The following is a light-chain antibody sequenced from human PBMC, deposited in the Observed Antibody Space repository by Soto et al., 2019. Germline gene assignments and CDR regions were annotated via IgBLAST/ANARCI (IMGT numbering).Light chain of an antibody. Sequence: IQVTQSPSTLSASVVDRVTITCGASQSIGTWLAWYQQKPGKAPKLLIFDASTLESGVPSRFSGSGSGTEFTLTISSLQPEDFATYYCLQHNSYRWTFGQGTKVDIK. CDR2: DAS. CDR1: QSIGTW. V-gene: IGKV1-5*01. CDR3: LQHNSYRWT. J-gene: IGKJ1*01.